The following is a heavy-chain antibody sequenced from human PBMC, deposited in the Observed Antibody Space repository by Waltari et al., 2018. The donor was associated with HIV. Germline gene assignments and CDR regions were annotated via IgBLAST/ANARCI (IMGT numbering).Heavy chain of an antibody. J-gene: IGHJ4*02. Sequence: EVQLVESGGGLVQPGGSLRLSCAASGFTFSSSNMNWVRQAPGKGLEVVSYISISSSTMYYADSVKGRFTISRDNAKNSLYLQMNSLRAEDTALYYCVRAADSYSYGYAYWGQGTLVTVSS. V-gene: IGHV3-48*04. D-gene: IGHD5-18*01. CDR1: GFTFSSSN. CDR3: VRAADSYSYGYAY. CDR2: ISISSSTM.